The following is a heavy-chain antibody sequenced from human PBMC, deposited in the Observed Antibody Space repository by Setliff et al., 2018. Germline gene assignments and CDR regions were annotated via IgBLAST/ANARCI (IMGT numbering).Heavy chain of an antibody. CDR2: VHASGSP. J-gene: IGHJ4*02. D-gene: IGHD2-8*01. CDR3: ARDPGFHSGTWCLGD. V-gene: IGHV4-61*02. Sequence: SETLSLTCTVSGGSIRSGSFYWSWIRQSTEKGLEWIGRVHASGSPNYNPSFKGRVTISLDTSTNQFSLNLNSVTAADTAVYFCARDPGFHSGTWCLGDWGQGTQVTVSS. CDR1: GGSIRSGSFY.